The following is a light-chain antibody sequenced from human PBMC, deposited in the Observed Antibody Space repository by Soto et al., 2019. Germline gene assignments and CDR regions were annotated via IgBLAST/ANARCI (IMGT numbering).Light chain of an antibody. V-gene: IGKV1-12*01. CDR2: AAS. J-gene: IGKJ3*01. CDR3: QQTNHFPFT. Sequence: DIQMTQSPSSVSASVGDGVTITCRASQDINSFLAWYQQKPGKAPKLLIYAASTLHIGVPSRFRGSGSGTACTLTISSLQPEEFATYFCQQTNHFPFTFGPGTKVDIK. CDR1: QDINSF.